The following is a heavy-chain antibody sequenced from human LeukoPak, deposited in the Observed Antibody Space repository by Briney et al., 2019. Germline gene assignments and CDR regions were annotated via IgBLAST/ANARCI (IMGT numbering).Heavy chain of an antibody. J-gene: IGHJ4*02. CDR2: IYHSGSD. D-gene: IGHD2-21*02. CDR3: ARVDPPRRLDY. V-gene: IGHV4-4*02. CDR1: GGSVSSTNS. Sequence: SETLSLTRAVSGGSVSSTNSWSWVRQSPGKGLEWIGEIYHSGSDNYNPSLRSRVTMSLDKSKNQFSLKLSSVTAADTAVYYCARVDPPRRLDYWGQGTLVTVSS.